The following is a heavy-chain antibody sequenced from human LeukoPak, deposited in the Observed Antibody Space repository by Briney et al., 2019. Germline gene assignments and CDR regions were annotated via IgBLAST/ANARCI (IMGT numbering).Heavy chain of an antibody. CDR2: INGNGGTT. J-gene: IGHJ3*01. CDR3: ANEYSKGDV. CDR1: GFTFSDYY. V-gene: IGHV3-23*01. D-gene: IGHD4-11*01. Sequence: PGGSLRLSCAASGFTFSDYYMSWVRQAPGKGLEWVSTINGNGGTTYYADSVKGRFTSSRDNSKNTLYLQMDSLRAEDTAIYYCANEYSKGDVWGQGTTVTVSS.